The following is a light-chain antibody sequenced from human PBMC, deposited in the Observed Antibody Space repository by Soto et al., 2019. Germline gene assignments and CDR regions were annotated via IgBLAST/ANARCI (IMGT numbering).Light chain of an antibody. J-gene: IGKJ1*01. CDR2: AAS. CDR1: QSISSY. Sequence: DIQMTQSPSSLSASVGDRVTITCRASQSISSYLNWYQQKPGKAPKLLIYAASSLQSGVPSRFSGSGSGTDFPLTISRLQPEDFATYYCQQSYSTPWTFGQGTQVEIK. CDR3: QQSYSTPWT. V-gene: IGKV1-39*01.